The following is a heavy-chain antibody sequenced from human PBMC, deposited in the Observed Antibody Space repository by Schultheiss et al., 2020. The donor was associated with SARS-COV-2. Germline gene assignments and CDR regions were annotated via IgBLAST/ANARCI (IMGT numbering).Heavy chain of an antibody. Sequence: ASVKVSCKASGYTFTGYYMHWVRQAPGQGLEWMGWISAYNGNTNYAQKLQGRVTMTRDTSISTAYMELSRLRSDDTAVYYCASLEWFNPESYYYYGMDVWGQGTTVTVSS. CDR2: ISAYNGNT. CDR3: ASLEWFNPESYYYYGMDV. V-gene: IGHV1-2*02. D-gene: IGHD3-3*01. J-gene: IGHJ6*02. CDR1: GYTFTGYY.